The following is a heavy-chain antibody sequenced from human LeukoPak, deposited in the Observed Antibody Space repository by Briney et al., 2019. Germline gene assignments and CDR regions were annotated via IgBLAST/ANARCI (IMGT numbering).Heavy chain of an antibody. Sequence: ASVKVSCKASGYTFTSYGISWVRQAPGQGLEWMGGIIPIFGTANYAQKFQGRVTITTDESTSTAYMELSSLRSEDTAVYYCARGVQGSSGLFDYWGQGTLVTVSS. J-gene: IGHJ4*02. CDR1: GYTFTSYG. CDR2: IIPIFGTA. CDR3: ARGVQGSSGLFDY. V-gene: IGHV1-69*05. D-gene: IGHD6-19*01.